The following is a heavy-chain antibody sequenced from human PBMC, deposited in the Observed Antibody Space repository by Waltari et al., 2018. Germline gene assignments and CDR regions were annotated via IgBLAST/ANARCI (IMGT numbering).Heavy chain of an antibody. J-gene: IGHJ4*02. CDR1: GFTFSSYG. D-gene: IGHD2-21*02. CDR3: AREGYCGGDCYYSEFDY. Sequence: QVQLVESGGGVVQPGRSLRLSCAASGFTFSSYGMHWVRQAPGKGLEGVAVIWYDGSNKYYADSVKGRFTISRDNSKNTLYLQMNSLRAEDTAVYYCAREGYCGGDCYYSEFDYWGQGTLVTVSS. CDR2: IWYDGSNK. V-gene: IGHV3-33*01.